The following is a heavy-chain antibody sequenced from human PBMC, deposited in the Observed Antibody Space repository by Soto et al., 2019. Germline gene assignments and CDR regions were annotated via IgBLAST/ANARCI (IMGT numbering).Heavy chain of an antibody. CDR3: ARERDGSSWSSAESLQY. CDR1: GYIFSNYG. D-gene: IGHD6-13*01. CDR2: ISTYNANT. Sequence: QVHLVQSGAEVKKPGASVKVSCKASGYIFSNYGISWVRQAPGQGLEWMGWISTYNANTYYAQKFQGRVTMTTDTCTSTAYLEMRSLRSDDTAVFYCARERDGSSWSSAESLQYWGQGPLVTVSS. J-gene: IGHJ1*01. V-gene: IGHV1-18*01.